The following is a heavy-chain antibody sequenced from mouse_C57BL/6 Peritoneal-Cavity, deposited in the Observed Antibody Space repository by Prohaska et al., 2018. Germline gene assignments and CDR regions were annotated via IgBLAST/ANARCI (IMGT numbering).Heavy chain of an antibody. CDR3: VYGSELYFDY. CDR2: MDPNSGGT. CDR1: VYTFTSFW. Sequence: CKAYVYTFTSFWMHWVKQRHGRCLVGIGRMDPNSGGTKYNEKFKSKATLTLDKPSGTDYMQLSSMQSEESAVYYCVYGSELYFDYCGKGTTLTVST. V-gene: IGHV1-72*01. D-gene: IGHD1-1*01. J-gene: IGHJ2*01.